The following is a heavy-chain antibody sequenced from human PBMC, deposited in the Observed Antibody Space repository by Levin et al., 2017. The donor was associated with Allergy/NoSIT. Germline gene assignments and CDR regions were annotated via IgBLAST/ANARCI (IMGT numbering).Heavy chain of an antibody. D-gene: IGHD1-1*01. Sequence: SETLSLTCKVSGGSISSGSYYWSWIRQPAAKGLEWIVRIYSSGSANYNPSLKSRVTISVDTSKNQFSLKLSSVTAADTAVYYCARAEVGEEHWGQGNLVTVAS. CDR1: GGSISSGSYY. V-gene: IGHV4-61*02. CDR3: ARAEVGEEH. CDR2: IYSSGSA. J-gene: IGHJ4*02.